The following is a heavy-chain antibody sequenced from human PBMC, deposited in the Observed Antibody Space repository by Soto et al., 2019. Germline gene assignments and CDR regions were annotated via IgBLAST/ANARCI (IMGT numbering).Heavy chain of an antibody. Sequence: QVQLVQSGAEVKKPGSSVKVSCKASGGTFSSYTNSWVRQAPGQGLEWMGRIIPILGIANYAQKFQGRVMITADKSTSTAYMELSSLRSEDTAVYYCASSGDYDAFDIWGQGTMVTVSS. CDR2: IIPILGIA. J-gene: IGHJ3*02. D-gene: IGHD4-17*01. CDR3: ASSGDYDAFDI. V-gene: IGHV1-69*02. CDR1: GGTFSSYT.